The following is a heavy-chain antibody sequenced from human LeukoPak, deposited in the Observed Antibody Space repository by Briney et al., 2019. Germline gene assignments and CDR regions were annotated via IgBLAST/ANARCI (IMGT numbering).Heavy chain of an antibody. D-gene: IGHD5-12*01. CDR3: ATGGYSGYDTDY. Sequence: ASVKVSCMASRYTFTSYGISWVRPAPGQGLEWMGWISAYNGNTNYAQKLQGRVNMTTDTSTSTAYMEMRSLRSDDAAVYYCATGGYSGYDTDYWGQGTLVTVSS. V-gene: IGHV1-18*01. CDR2: ISAYNGNT. J-gene: IGHJ4*02. CDR1: RYTFTSYG.